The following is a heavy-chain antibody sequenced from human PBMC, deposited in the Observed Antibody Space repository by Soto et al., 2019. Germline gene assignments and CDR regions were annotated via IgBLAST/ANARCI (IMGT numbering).Heavy chain of an antibody. CDR1: GYTFTSYG. CDR2: ISAYNGNT. D-gene: IGHD6-13*01. J-gene: IGHJ6*02. CDR3: ARMGGSWYGGYYYYGMDV. V-gene: IGHV1-18*01. Sequence: QVQLVQSGAEVKKPGASVKVSCKASGYTFTSYGISWVRQAPGQGLEWMGWISAYNGNTNYAQKLQGRVTMTTDTSTSTAYIELRSLRSDDTAVYYCARMGGSWYGGYYYYGMDVWGQGTTVTVSS.